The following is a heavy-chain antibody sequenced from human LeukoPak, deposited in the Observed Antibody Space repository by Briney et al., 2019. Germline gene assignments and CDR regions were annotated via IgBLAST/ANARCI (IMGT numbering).Heavy chain of an antibody. CDR3: ARGTTSITVTTLVWYFDL. D-gene: IGHD4-17*01. CDR2: ISSSSSTI. CDR1: GFTFSSYS. V-gene: IGHV3-48*01. J-gene: IGHJ2*01. Sequence: GGSLRLSCAASGFTFSSYSMNWVRQAPGKGLEWVSYISSSSSTIYYADSVKGRFTISRDNAKNSLYLQMNSLRAEDTAVYYCARGTTSITVTTLVWYFDLWGRGTLVTVSS.